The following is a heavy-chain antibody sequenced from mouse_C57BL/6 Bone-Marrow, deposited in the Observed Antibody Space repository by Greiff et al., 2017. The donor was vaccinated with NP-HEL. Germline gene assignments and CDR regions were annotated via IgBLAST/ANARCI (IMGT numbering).Heavy chain of an antibody. CDR2: IHPNSGST. CDR3: SRWGGEGGY. J-gene: IGHJ2*01. V-gene: IGHV1-64*01. Sequence: QVQLQQSGAELVKPGASVKLSCKASGYTFTSYWMHWVKQRPGQGLEWIGMIHPNSGSTNYNEKFKSKATLTVDKSSSTAYMQLSSLTSEDSAVYYCSRWGGEGGYWGQGTTLTVSS. CDR1: GYTFTSYW.